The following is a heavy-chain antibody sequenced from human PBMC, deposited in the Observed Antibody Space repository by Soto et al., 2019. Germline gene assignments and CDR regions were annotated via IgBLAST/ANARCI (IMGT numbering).Heavy chain of an antibody. CDR2: ISSSSSYI. CDR1: GFTFSSYS. Sequence: EVQLVESGGGLVKPGGSLRLSCAASGFTFSSYSMNWVRQAPGKGLEWVSSISSSSSYIYYADSVKVRFTISRDNAKNTLYLQMNSLRAEDTAVYYCARERGGKEWLFNYYYYGMDVWGQGTTVTVSS. CDR3: ARERGGKEWLFNYYYYGMDV. V-gene: IGHV3-21*01. D-gene: IGHD6-19*01. J-gene: IGHJ6*02.